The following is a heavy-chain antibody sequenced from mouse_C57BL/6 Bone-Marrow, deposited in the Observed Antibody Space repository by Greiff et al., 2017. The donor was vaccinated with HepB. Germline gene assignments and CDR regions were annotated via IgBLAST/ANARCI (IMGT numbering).Heavy chain of an antibody. CDR3: ARIYSNPDY. CDR1: GYTFTNYW. V-gene: IGHV1-63*01. Sequence: QVQLQQSGAELVRPGPSVKMSCKASGYTFTNYWIGWAKQRPGHGLEWIGDIYPGGGYTNYNEKFKGKATLTADKSSSTDDMQLSSLTSEDSAIYYCARIYSNPDYWGQGTTLTVSS. CDR2: IYPGGGYT. J-gene: IGHJ2*01. D-gene: IGHD2-5*01.